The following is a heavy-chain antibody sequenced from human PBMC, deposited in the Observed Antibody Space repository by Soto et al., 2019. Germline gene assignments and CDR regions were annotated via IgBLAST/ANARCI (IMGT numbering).Heavy chain of an antibody. CDR2: IIPIFGTA. J-gene: IGHJ6*02. D-gene: IGHD6-19*01. Sequence: QVQLVQSGAEVKKPGSSVKVSCKASGGTFSSYAISWVRQAPGQGLEWMGGIIPIFGTANYAQKFQGRVTITADESTSTDCMELSSLRSEDTAVYYCARDGVWSSGWSRCGYYGMDVWGQGTTVTVSS. V-gene: IGHV1-69*01. CDR1: GGTFSSYA. CDR3: ARDGVWSSGWSRCGYYGMDV.